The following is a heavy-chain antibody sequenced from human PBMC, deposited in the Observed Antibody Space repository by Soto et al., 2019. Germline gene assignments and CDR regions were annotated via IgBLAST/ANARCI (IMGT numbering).Heavy chain of an antibody. Sequence: ASVKVSCKASGYTFTSYGISWVRQAPGQGLEWMGWISAYNGNTNYAQKLQGRVTMTTDTSTSTAYMELRSLRSDDTAVYYCARIWFVAATNDAFDIWGQXTMVTVSS. CDR1: GYTFTSYG. CDR3: ARIWFVAATNDAFDI. V-gene: IGHV1-18*01. CDR2: ISAYNGNT. J-gene: IGHJ3*02. D-gene: IGHD2-15*01.